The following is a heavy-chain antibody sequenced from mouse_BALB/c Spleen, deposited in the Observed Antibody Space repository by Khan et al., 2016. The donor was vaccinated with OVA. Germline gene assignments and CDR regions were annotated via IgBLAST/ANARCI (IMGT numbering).Heavy chain of an antibody. J-gene: IGHJ3*01. Sequence: LVKTGASVKISCKASGYSFTGYYMHWVKQSHGKSLEWIGYISCYNGSTTYNQKFKGKATFTVDTSSSTVYMQFNSLTSEDSAVYYCARGDYYGSSSFAYGGQGTLVTFSA. CDR1: GYSFTGYY. V-gene: IGHV1S34*01. CDR3: ARGDYYGSSSFAY. D-gene: IGHD1-1*01. CDR2: ISCYNGST.